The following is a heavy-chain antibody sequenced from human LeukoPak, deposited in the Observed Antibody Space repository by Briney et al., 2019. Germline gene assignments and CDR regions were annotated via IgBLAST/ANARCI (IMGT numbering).Heavy chain of an antibody. CDR3: ARDNGDPTKGAFDI. D-gene: IGHD2-8*01. Sequence: GASVKVSCKASGYTFTGYYMHWVRQAPGQGLEWMGWINPNSGGTNYAQKFQGRVTMSRDTSISTAYMELSRLRSDDTAVYYCARDNGDPTKGAFDIWGQGTMVTVSS. J-gene: IGHJ3*02. V-gene: IGHV1-2*02. CDR2: INPNSGGT. CDR1: GYTFTGYY.